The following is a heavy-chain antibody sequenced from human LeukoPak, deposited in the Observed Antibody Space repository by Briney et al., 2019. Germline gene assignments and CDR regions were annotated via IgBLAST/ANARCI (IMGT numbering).Heavy chain of an antibody. D-gene: IGHD1-26*01. Sequence: PGGSLRLSCAASGFTFSDYYMSWIRQAPGKGLEWVSYISSSGSTIYYADSVKGRFTISRDNSKNTLYLQMNSLRAEDTAVYYCAKPGSYRPYSGSYYFDYWGQGTLVTVSS. CDR1: GFTFSDYY. CDR2: ISSSGSTI. CDR3: AKPGSYRPYSGSYYFDY. V-gene: IGHV3-11*01. J-gene: IGHJ4*02.